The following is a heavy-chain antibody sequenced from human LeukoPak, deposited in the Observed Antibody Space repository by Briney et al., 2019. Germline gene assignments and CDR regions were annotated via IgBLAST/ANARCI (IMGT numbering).Heavy chain of an antibody. D-gene: IGHD3-16*02. Sequence: PSETLSLTCTVSGGSISSYYWSWIRQPPGKGLEWIGYIYYSGSTNYNPSLKSRVTISVDTSKNQFSLKLSSVTAADTAVYYCARHGGSITFGGVIVMYYFDYWGQGTLVTVSS. J-gene: IGHJ4*02. V-gene: IGHV4-59*08. CDR3: ARHGGSITFGGVIVMYYFDY. CDR2: IYYSGST. CDR1: GGSISSYY.